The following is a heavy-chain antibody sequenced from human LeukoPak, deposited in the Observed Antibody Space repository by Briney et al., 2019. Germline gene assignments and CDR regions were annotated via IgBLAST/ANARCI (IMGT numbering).Heavy chain of an antibody. V-gene: IGHV4-31*03. Sequence: PSETLSLTCTVSGGSISSGGYYWSWIRQHPGKGLERIGYIYYSGSTYYNPSLKSRVTISVDTSKNQFSLKLSSVTAADTAVYYCASSIAAAGTGGWFDPWGQGTLVTVSS. D-gene: IGHD6-13*01. CDR1: GGSISSGGYY. CDR3: ASSIAAAGTGGWFDP. CDR2: IYYSGST. J-gene: IGHJ5*02.